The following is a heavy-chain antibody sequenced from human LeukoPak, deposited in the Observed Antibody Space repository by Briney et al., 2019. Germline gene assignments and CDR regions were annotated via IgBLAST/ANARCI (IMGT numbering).Heavy chain of an antibody. D-gene: IGHD5-12*01. CDR1: GYSFTSYW. Sequence: GESLKISCKAFGYSFTSYWIGWVRQMPGKGLEWMGIIYPSDSDIRYSPSFQGQVTISVDKSISTAYLQWSSLKASDTATYYCARRASGYSDGHMDVWGKGTTVTVSS. CDR2: IYPSDSDI. CDR3: ARRASGYSDGHMDV. V-gene: IGHV5-51*01. J-gene: IGHJ6*03.